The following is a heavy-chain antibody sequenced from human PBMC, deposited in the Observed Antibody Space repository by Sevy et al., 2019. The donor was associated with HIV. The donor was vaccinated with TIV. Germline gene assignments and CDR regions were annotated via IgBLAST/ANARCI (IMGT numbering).Heavy chain of an antibody. CDR1: GFILRNYV. J-gene: IGHJ6*02. D-gene: IGHD3-10*01. CDR2: VSFDGSDK. V-gene: IGHV3-30-3*01. CDR3: ARDQAGPSDDYYYYYGMDL. Sequence: GGSLRLSCAASGFILRNYVMHWVRQAPGKGLEWVAAVSFDGSDKFYADSVKGRFTISRDNSKNRLYQQTNSLRAEDTAVYYCARDQAGPSDDYYYYYGMDLWGQGTTVTVSS.